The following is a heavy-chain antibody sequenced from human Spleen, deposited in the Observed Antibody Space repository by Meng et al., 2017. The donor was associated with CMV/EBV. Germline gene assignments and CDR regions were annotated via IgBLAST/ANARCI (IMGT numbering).Heavy chain of an antibody. CDR3: ARVVYAPPRGFDL. Sequence: RASGGTISRYAGSWVRQAPGQGLGWMGGGIPSLGTANYAQKFQGRVTMSTDESTSTAHMDLRSLKSEDTAVYYCARVVYAPPRGFDLWGQGTLVTVSS. V-gene: IGHV1-69*05. J-gene: IGHJ5*02. D-gene: IGHD5/OR15-5a*01. CDR1: GGTISRYA. CDR2: GIPSLGTA.